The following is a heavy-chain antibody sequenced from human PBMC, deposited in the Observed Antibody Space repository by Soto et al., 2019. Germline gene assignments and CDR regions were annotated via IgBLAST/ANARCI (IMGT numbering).Heavy chain of an antibody. CDR3: VRGAYNFDY. CDR1: GGSISSYY. D-gene: IGHD2-21*01. V-gene: IGHV4-59*01. J-gene: IGHJ4*02. Sequence: PSETLSLTCTVSGGSISSYYWSWIRQPPGKGLEWIGYIYYSGSTNYNPSLKSRVTISVDTSKNQFSLKLSSVTAADTAVYYCVRGAYNFDYWGQGTLVTVSS. CDR2: IYYSGST.